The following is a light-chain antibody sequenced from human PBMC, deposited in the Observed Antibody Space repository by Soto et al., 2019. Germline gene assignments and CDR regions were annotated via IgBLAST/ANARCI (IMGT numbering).Light chain of an antibody. CDR1: QSISSY. Sequence: DIQMTQSPSSLSASVGDRVTITCRASQSISSYLNWYQQKPGKAPKFLIYAASSLQSGVPSRFSGSGSGTDFTLTISSLQPEDFATYYCHQTYSTLWTFGQGTKVEIK. V-gene: IGKV1-39*01. J-gene: IGKJ1*01. CDR3: HQTYSTLWT. CDR2: AAS.